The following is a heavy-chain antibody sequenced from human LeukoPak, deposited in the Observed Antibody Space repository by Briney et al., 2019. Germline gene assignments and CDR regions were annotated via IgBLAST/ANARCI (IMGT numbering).Heavy chain of an antibody. CDR3: AREEEQYYYGSGGTDY. V-gene: IGHV3-53*05. J-gene: IGHJ4*02. CDR1: GFTVSSNY. CDR2: IYSGGST. Sequence: GGSLRLSCAASGFTVSSNYMSWVRQAPGKGLEWVSVIYSGGSTYYADSVKGRFTISRDNSKNTLYLQMNSLRAEDTAVYYCAREEEQYYYGSGGTDYWGQGTLVTVSS. D-gene: IGHD3-10*01.